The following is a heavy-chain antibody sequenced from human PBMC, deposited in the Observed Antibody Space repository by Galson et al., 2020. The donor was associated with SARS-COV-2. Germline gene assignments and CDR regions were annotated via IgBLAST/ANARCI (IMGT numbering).Heavy chain of an antibody. Sequence: GGSLRLSCAASGLTVSSNYMSWVRQAPGKGLEWVPTIYSGGSTYYADSVKGRFTISRDNSKNTLYLQMNSLRAEDTAVYYCARAYGDYYFDYWGHGTLVTVSS. CDR2: IYSGGST. J-gene: IGHJ4*01. V-gene: IGHV3-53*01. CDR1: GLTVSSNY. D-gene: IGHD4-17*01. CDR3: ARAYGDYYFDY.